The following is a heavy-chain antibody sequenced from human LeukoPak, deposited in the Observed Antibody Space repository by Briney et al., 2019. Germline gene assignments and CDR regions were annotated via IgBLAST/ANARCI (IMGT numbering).Heavy chain of an antibody. V-gene: IGHV4-61*01. CDR1: GGSVSSGSYY. D-gene: IGHD3-22*01. Sequence: SETLPLTCTVSGGSVSSGSYYWSWIRQPPGKGLEWIGYIYYSGSTNYNPSLKSRVTISADTSKNQFSLKLSSVTAADTAVYYCARVRASGYDYWGQGTLVTVSS. J-gene: IGHJ4*02. CDR2: IYYSGST. CDR3: ARVRASGYDY.